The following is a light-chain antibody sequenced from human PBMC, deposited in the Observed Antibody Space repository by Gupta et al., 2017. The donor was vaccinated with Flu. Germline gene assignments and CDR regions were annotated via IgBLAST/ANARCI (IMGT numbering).Light chain of an antibody. V-gene: IGKV3-20*01. CDR1: QDVRDNS. CDR3: QQYGNSPLT. J-gene: IGKJ3*01. CDR2: GAS. Sequence: GTLSWSPGERATLSCRASQDVRDNSLAWYQHRPGQAPRVLIYGASNRAAGIPDRFSGSGSGTHCTLTISRLEPEDFAVYYCQQYGNSPLTFGPGTXVDIK.